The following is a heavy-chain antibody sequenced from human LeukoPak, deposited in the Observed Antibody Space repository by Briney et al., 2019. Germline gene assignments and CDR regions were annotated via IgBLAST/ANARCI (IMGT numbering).Heavy chain of an antibody. CDR1: GFTFSSYP. V-gene: IGHV3-23*01. Sequence: TGGSLTLSCVASGFTFSSYPMSWVRQAPGKGLEWLSAISGSGGSTYYADSVKGRFTISRDNSKNTLYLQMNSLRAEDTAVYYCAKDVTLAGTEFDYWGQGTLVTVSS. CDR2: ISGSGGST. J-gene: IGHJ4*02. CDR3: AKDVTLAGTEFDY. D-gene: IGHD6-19*01.